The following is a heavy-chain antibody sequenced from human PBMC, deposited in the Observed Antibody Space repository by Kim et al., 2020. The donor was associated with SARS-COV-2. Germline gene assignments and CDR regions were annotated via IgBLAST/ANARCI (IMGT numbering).Heavy chain of an antibody. V-gene: IGHV3-23*01. J-gene: IGHJ4*02. Sequence: GGSLRLSCVASGFTFSTYGMSWVRQAPGKGLEWVSTISGSGGSTFYADSVKGRFTISRDNSKNTLFLQLNSLRAEDTAIYFCATKYLGSGTSPLDYWGQG. CDR3: ATKYLGSGTSPLDY. CDR1: GFTFSTYG. CDR2: ISGSGGST. D-gene: IGHD3-10*01.